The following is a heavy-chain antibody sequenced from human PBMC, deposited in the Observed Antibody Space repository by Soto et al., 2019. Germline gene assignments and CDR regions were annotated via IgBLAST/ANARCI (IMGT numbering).Heavy chain of an antibody. CDR1: GFTVTNSY. D-gene: IGHD1-1*01. V-gene: IGHV3-53*01. CDR3: ARAVFERRYFDQ. CDR2: VYTSGRT. Sequence: EVQLVESGGDLIQPGGSLRLSCAASGFTVTNSYMTWVRQAPGKGLEWVSVVYTSGRTYHADSVKGRFTVSRDISTNMFFLQMNKLSAEDIATYYCARAVFERRYFDQWGRGTLVTVSS. J-gene: IGHJ4*02.